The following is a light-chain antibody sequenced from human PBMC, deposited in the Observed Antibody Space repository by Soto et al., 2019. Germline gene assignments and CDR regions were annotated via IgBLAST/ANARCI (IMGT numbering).Light chain of an antibody. J-gene: IGKJ5*01. CDR1: QSVSSSY. CDR3: QPYGSSPRT. Sequence: EIVLTQSPGPLSLSPGERATLSCRASQSVSSSYLAWYQQKPGQAPRLLIYGASIRATGIPDRFSGSGSGTDFTLTISRLEPEDFAVYYCQPYGSSPRTFGQGTRLETK. CDR2: GAS. V-gene: IGKV3-20*01.